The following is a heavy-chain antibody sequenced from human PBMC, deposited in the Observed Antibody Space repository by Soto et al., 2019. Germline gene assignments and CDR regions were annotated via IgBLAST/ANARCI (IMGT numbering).Heavy chain of an antibody. CDR2: HYSGGST. CDR1: GFSVSSSY. CDR3: AKDATRTNGWYHFDY. J-gene: IGHJ4*02. V-gene: IGHV3-53*01. Sequence: GGSLRLSCAISGFSVSSSYLSWVRQAPGKGLEWVSVHYSGGSTYYADSVQGRFTISRDKSNNTLYLQMRRVRAEDTAVYYCAKDATRTNGWYHFDYWGQGALVTVSS. D-gene: IGHD6-19*01.